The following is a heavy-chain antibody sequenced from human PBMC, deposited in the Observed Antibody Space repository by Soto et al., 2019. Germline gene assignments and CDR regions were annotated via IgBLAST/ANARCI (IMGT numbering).Heavy chain of an antibody. CDR2: INAGNGNT. CDR1: GYTFTSYA. CDR3: ARDLTGYYDSSGYDDAFDI. V-gene: IGHV1-3*01. D-gene: IGHD3-22*01. Sequence: ASVKVSCKASGYTFTSYAMHWVRQAPGQRLEWMGWINAGNGNTKYSQKFQGRVTITRDTSASTAYMELSSLRSEDTAVYYCARDLTGYYDSSGYDDAFDIWGQGTMVTVSS. J-gene: IGHJ3*02.